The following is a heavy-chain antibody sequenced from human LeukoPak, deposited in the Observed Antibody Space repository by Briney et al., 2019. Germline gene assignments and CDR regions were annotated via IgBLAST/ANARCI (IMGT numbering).Heavy chain of an antibody. Sequence: GGSLRLSCAASGFTFSGYSMNWVRRAVGKGLEWVSYISASSSSIYYADSVKGRFTISRDNAKDSLYLQMNSLRDEDTAVYYCARRAAGRPGADYFQHWGQGILVTVSS. CDR1: GFTFSGYS. J-gene: IGHJ1*01. D-gene: IGHD3-10*01. V-gene: IGHV3-48*02. CDR3: ARRAAGRPGADYFQH. CDR2: ISASSSSI.